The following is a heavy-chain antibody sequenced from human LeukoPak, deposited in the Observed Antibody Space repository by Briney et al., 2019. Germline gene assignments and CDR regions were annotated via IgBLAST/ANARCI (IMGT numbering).Heavy chain of an antibody. J-gene: IGHJ4*02. V-gene: IGHV3-23*01. CDR1: GFTSSSYA. CDR2: ISGSGGST. D-gene: IGHD5-12*01. CDR3: AKGGIYSGYAC. Sequence: GALRLSCAASGFTSSSYAMSWVRQAPGKGLEWVSAISGSGGSTYYADSVKGRFTISRDNSKNTLYLQMNSLRAEDTAVYYCAKGGIYSGYACWGQGTLVTVSS.